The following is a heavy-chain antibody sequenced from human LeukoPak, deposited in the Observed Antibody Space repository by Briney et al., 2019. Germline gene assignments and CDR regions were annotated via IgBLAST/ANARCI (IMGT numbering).Heavy chain of an antibody. CDR2: IYHSGST. V-gene: IGHV4-38-2*01. Sequence: SETLSLTCAVSGYSISSGYYWGGIRQPPGKGLEGIGSIYHSGSTYYNPSLKSRVTISIDTSKNQFSLKLSSLSDPRTAVYVCPRHTKRVGHWLDPWREPTHLTVSS. D-gene: IGHD1-26*01. CDR3: PRHTKRVGHWLDP. J-gene: IGHJ5*02. CDR1: GYSISSGYY.